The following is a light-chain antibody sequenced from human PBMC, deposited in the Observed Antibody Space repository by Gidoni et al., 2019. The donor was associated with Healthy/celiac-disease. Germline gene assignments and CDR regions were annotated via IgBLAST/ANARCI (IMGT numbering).Light chain of an antibody. V-gene: IGKV2-28*01. J-gene: IGKJ2*01. Sequence: DLVMNHSPLSLPVTPGEPASISCRSSHSLLHSNGYNYLDWYLQKPVQYRQLLIYFGSKRAYGVTDRCSGRGSGKDFTLKISRVEAEDVGVYYCMQAIQTLPYTFGQGTKLEIK. CDR2: FGS. CDR3: MQAIQTLPYT. CDR1: HSLLHSNGYNY.